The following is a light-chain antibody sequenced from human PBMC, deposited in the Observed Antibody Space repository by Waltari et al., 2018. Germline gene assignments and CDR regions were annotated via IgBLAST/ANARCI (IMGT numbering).Light chain of an antibody. CDR2: WAS. CDR3: HQHYTTPWT. J-gene: IGKJ1*01. V-gene: IGKV4-1*01. Sequence: DIVMTQSPDSLAVSLGERATINCKSSQTVLYRDNNKNYLTWYQQKPGQPPNLLFSWASSRESGVPDRRSASGSGTDFTLTISSLQAEDVAVYYCHQHYTTPWTFGQGTKVEIK. CDR1: QTVLYRDNNKNY.